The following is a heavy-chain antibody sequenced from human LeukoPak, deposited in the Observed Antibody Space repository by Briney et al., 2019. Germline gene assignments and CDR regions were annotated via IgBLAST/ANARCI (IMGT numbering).Heavy chain of an antibody. CDR2: IIPILGIA. D-gene: IGHD2-2*01. CDR3: ARGVVPAASHRFDP. V-gene: IGHV1-69*04. Sequence: GASVKVSCKASGYTFTSYYMHWVRQAPGQGLEWMGRIIPILGIANYAQKFQGRVTITADKSTGTAYMELSSLRSEDTAVYYCARGVVPAASHRFDPWGQGTLVTVSS. CDR1: GYTFTSYY. J-gene: IGHJ5*02.